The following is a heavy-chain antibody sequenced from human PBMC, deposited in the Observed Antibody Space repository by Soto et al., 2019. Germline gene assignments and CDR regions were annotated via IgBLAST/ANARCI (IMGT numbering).Heavy chain of an antibody. CDR1: GGTFSSYA. V-gene: IGHV1-69*13. J-gene: IGHJ4*02. CDR3: ARDRCSGGSCIDY. D-gene: IGHD2-15*01. Sequence: VNGECKTSGGTFSSYAISWVRQAPGQGLEWMGGIIPIFGTANYAQKFQGRVTITADESTSTAYMELSSLRSEDTAVYYCARDRCSGGSCIDYWGQGTLVTVS. CDR2: IIPIFGTA.